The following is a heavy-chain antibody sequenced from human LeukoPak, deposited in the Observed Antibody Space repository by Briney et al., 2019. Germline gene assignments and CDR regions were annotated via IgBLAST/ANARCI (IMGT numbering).Heavy chain of an antibody. Sequence: GGALILSCAASGFTLSSYSMSWGRQAPGEGVEGVSAISGSGGSTYYADSVKGRFTISRDNSKNTLYLQMNSLRAEDTAVYYCAKFYDLTGTTRLDYWGQGTLVTVSS. J-gene: IGHJ4*02. CDR1: GFTLSSYS. CDR2: ISGSGGST. CDR3: AKFYDLTGTTRLDY. V-gene: IGHV3-23*01. D-gene: IGHD1-7*01.